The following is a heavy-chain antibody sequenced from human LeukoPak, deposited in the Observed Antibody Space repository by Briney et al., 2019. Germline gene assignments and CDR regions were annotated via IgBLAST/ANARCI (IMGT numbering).Heavy chain of an antibody. CDR2: IFYSGST. D-gene: IGHD6-6*01. CDR1: GGSIRSYY. CDR3: ARTGSSYSSSSGWFDP. V-gene: IGHV4-59*01. Sequence: SETLSLTCTVSGGSIRSYYWSWIRQPPGKGLEWIGCIFYSGSTNYSPSLKSRVTISLYASKDQFSLKLSSVTAADTAVYYCARTGSSYSSSSGWFDPWDQGTLVTVSS. J-gene: IGHJ5*02.